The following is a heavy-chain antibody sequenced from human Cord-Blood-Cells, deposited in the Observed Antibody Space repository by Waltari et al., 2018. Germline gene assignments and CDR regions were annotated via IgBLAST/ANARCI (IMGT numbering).Heavy chain of an antibody. D-gene: IGHD6-13*01. J-gene: IGHJ4*02. Sequence: QLQLQESGPGLVKPSETLSLTCTVSGGSISSSSYYWGWIRQPPGKGLEWIGSIYYSGSTYYNPSLKSRVTISVDTSKNQFSLKLSSVTAADTTVYYCARTVWGLYSSSGQYYFDYWGQGTLVTVSS. CDR1: GGSISSSSYY. CDR2: IYYSGST. CDR3: ARTVWGLYSSSGQYYFDY. V-gene: IGHV4-39*01.